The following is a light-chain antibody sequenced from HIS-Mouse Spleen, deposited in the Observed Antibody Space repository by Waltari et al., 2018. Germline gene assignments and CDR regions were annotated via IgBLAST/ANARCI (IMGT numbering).Light chain of an antibody. CDR1: SSDVGGYNY. V-gene: IGLV2-11*01. CDR3: CSYAGSYTGV. CDR2: DVS. J-gene: IGLJ1*01. Sequence: QSALTQPRSVSGSPGQSVTISCTGTSSDVGGYNYVSWYQQHPGKAPKLMTYDVSKRASWVPDRFSGSKSGNTASLTISGLQAEDEADYYCCSYAGSYTGVFGTGTKVTVL.